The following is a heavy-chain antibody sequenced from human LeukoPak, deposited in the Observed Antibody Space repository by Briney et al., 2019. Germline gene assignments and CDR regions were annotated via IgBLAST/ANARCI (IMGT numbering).Heavy chain of an antibody. CDR1: GGSISSYY. V-gene: IGHV4-59*12. D-gene: IGHD3-9*01. J-gene: IGHJ6*03. CDR2: IYYSGST. CDR3: ARATGNYDILTGYYRGYMDV. Sequence: SETLSLTCTVSGGSISSYYWSWIRQPPGKGLEWIGYIYYSGSTNYNPSLKSRVTISVDTSKNQFSLKLSSVTAADTAVYYCARATGNYDILTGYYRGYMDVWGKGTTVTVSS.